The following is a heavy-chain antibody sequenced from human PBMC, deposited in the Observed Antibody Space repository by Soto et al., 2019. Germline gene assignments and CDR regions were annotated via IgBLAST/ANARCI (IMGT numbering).Heavy chain of an antibody. J-gene: IGHJ4*02. V-gene: IGHV1-69*01. CDR3: ASPTGKLDY. Sequence: QEQLVQSGAEVKKPGSSVKVSCRASGGTFSNYAISWVRQAPGQGLEWMGGIVPIFGTANYAQKFQGRITITADESTSTAYMELSSLRSDDTAVYYCASPTGKLDYWGQGTLVTVSS. CDR1: GGTFSNYA. CDR2: IVPIFGTA. D-gene: IGHD2-8*02.